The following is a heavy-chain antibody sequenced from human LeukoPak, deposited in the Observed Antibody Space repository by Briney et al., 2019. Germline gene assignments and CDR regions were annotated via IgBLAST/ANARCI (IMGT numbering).Heavy chain of an antibody. CDR2: IYYSGST. CDR1: GDSISSSSYY. J-gene: IGHJ4*02. Sequence: NPSETLSLTCTVSGDSISSSSYYWGWIRQPPGKGLEWIGCIYYSGSTYYNPSLKSRVTVSVDTSKNQFSLKVSSVTAADTAVYYCARDRACSNGVCSYFDYWGQGTLVTVSS. V-gene: IGHV4-39*01. CDR3: ARDRACSNGVCSYFDY. D-gene: IGHD2-8*01.